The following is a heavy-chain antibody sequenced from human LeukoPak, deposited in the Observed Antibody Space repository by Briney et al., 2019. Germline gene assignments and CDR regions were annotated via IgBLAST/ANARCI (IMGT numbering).Heavy chain of an antibody. D-gene: IGHD4-17*01. CDR1: GGTFSSYA. CDR3: ARDKATVTPEGAWFDP. CDR2: IIPIFGTA. V-gene: IGHV1-69*05. J-gene: IGHJ5*02. Sequence: ASVKVSCKASGGTFSSYAISWVRQAPGQGLEWMGRIIPIFGTANYAQKFQGRVTINTDESTSTAYMELSSLRSEDTAVYYCARDKATVTPEGAWFDPWGQGTLVTVSS.